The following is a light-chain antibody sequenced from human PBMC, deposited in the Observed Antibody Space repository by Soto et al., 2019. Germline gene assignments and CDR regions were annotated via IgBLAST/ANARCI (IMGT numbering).Light chain of an antibody. V-gene: IGLV2-18*01. J-gene: IGLJ1*01. CDR3: SLYTSENTYV. CDR1: STDFVSYNR. Sequence: QSALTQPPSLSGSPGQSVTTSCTGTSTDFVSYNRVSWYQHPPGTAPKLIIYEASNRPSGVPDRFSGSKSGNTASLTISGVQAADEADYYCSLYTSENTYVFGTGTKVTVL. CDR2: EAS.